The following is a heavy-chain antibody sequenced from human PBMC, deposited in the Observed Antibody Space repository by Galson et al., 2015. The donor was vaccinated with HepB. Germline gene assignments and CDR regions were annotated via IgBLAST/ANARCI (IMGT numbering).Heavy chain of an antibody. Sequence: SLRLSCAVSGFTFSSYWMSWVRQAPGKGLEWVAKIKQDGSEKHYVDSVKGRFTISRDNAKNSVYLQMNSLRAEDTAVYYCARPTDTTMIGSFDYWGQGTLVTVSS. CDR1: GFTFSSYW. D-gene: IGHD5-18*01. CDR2: IKQDGSEK. CDR3: ARPTDTTMIGSFDY. J-gene: IGHJ4*02. V-gene: IGHV3-7*03.